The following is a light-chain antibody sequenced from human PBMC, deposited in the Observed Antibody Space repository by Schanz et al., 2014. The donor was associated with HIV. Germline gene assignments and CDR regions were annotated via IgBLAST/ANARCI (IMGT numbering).Light chain of an antibody. V-gene: IGLV2-8*01. CDR3: CSYAGSNTYV. CDR2: AVS. CDR1: SSDVGTYNY. J-gene: IGLJ1*01. Sequence: QSVLTQPPSASGSPGQSVTISCTGTSSDVGTYNYVSWYQQHPGKAPRLVIFAVSERPSGVPDRFSGSKSGNTASLTFSGLQADDEAEYFCCSYAGSNTYVFGSGTKLTVL.